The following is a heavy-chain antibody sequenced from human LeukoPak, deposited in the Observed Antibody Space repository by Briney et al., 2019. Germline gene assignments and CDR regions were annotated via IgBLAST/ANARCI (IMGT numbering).Heavy chain of an antibody. CDR1: GFTFSDYW. Sequence: PGGSLRLSCAASGFTFSDYWVSWVRQPPGKGLEWVANIKQDGSEKYYVDSVKGRFTISRDNAKNSLYLQMNSLRAEDTAVYYCARDRVWTVLYWGQGTLVTVSS. CDR2: IKQDGSEK. D-gene: IGHD6-13*01. CDR3: ARDRVWTVLY. V-gene: IGHV3-7*01. J-gene: IGHJ4*02.